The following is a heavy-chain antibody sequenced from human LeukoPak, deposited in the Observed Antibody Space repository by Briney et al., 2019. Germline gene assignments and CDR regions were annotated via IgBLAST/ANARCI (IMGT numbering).Heavy chain of an antibody. J-gene: IGHJ4*02. CDR3: ANERWGDCRFDY. D-gene: IGHD2-21*02. CDR2: ISGSGGST. Sequence: GGSLRLSCAASGFTFSSYAMSWVRQAPGRGLEWVSAISGSGGSTYYADSVKGRFTISRDNSKNTLYLQMNSLRAEDTAVYYCANERWGDCRFDYWGQGTLVTVSS. CDR1: GFTFSSYA. V-gene: IGHV3-23*01.